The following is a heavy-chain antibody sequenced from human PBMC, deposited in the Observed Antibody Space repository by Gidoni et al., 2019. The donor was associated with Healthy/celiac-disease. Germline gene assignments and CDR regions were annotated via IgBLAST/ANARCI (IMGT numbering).Heavy chain of an antibody. Sequence: EVQLVESGGGLVQPGGSLRLSCAASGFTFGSYWMSWVRQAPGKGLEWVANIKQDGSEKYYVDSVKGRFTISRDNAKNSLYLQMNSLRAEDTAVYYCARDKPPVLLWFGGSTTFDYWGQGTLVTVSS. D-gene: IGHD3-10*01. CDR2: IKQDGSEK. V-gene: IGHV3-7*03. J-gene: IGHJ4*02. CDR1: GFTFGSYW. CDR3: ARDKPPVLLWFGGSTTFDY.